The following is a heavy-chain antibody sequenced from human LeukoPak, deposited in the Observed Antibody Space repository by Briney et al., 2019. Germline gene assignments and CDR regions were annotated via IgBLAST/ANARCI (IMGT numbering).Heavy chain of an antibody. CDR2: IYTSGST. V-gene: IGHV4-61*02. J-gene: IGHJ6*03. Sequence: PSETLSLTCTVSGGSISSGSYYWSWIRQPAGKGLEWIGRIYTSGSTNYHPSLKSRVTISVDTSKNQFSLKLSFVNAADTAVYYCARSRVSCSSTSCYWGGHYYYYYMDVWGKGTTVTISS. D-gene: IGHD2-2*01. CDR1: GGSISSGSYY. CDR3: ARSRVSCSSTSCYWGGHYYYYYMDV.